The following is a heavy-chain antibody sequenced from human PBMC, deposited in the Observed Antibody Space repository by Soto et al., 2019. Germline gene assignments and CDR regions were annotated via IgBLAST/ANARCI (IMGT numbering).Heavy chain of an antibody. V-gene: IGHV1-69*13. CDR1: GGTFSSYA. J-gene: IGHJ3*02. CDR2: IIPIFGTA. CDR3: ASLGYCSSTSCYFRGAFDI. Sequence: SVKVSCKASGGTFSSYAISWVRQAPGQGLEWMGGIIPIFGTANYAQKFQGRVTITADESTSTAYMGLSSLRSEDTAVYYCASLGYCSSTSCYFRGAFDIWGQGTMVTVSS. D-gene: IGHD2-2*01.